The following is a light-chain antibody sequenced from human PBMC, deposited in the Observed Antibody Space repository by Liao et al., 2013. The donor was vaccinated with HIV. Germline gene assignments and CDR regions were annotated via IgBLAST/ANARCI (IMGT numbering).Light chain of an antibody. J-gene: IGLJ2*01. CDR2: HDT. CDR3: QVWDSSSAL. Sequence: SYELTQPPSVSVAPGKTARITCGGKNIGSKSVHWYQQKPGQAPVLVISHDTDRPSGIPARFSASNSGNTATLTISRVEAGDEADYYCQVWDSSSALFGGGTKLTVL. V-gene: IGLV3-21*01. CDR1: NIGSKS.